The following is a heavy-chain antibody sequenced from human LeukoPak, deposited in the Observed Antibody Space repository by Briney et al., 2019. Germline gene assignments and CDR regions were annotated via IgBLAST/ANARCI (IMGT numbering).Heavy chain of an antibody. V-gene: IGHV1-18*01. Sequence: ASVKVSCKASGYTFTSYGISWVRQAPGQGLEWMGWISAYNGNTNYAQKLQGRVTMTADTSTSTAYMELRSLRSDDTAVYYCARFPKTEYYDFWSGYYTRDYYFDYWGQGTLVTVSS. J-gene: IGHJ4*02. CDR2: ISAYNGNT. CDR1: GYTFTSYG. CDR3: ARFPKTEYYDFWSGYYTRDYYFDY. D-gene: IGHD3-3*01.